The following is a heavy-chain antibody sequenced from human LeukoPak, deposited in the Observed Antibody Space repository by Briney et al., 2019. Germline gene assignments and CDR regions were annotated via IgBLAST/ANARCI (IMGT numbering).Heavy chain of an antibody. D-gene: IGHD1-26*01. V-gene: IGHV3-23*01. CDR3: AKDGPLVGPYYFDY. J-gene: IGHJ4*02. CDR1: GFTLTSYA. CDR2: ISGSGVST. Sequence: GGSLRLSCAASGFTLTSYAMNWVRQAPGKGLEWVSAISGSGVSTFYADSVKGRFTISRDNSKNTLYLQMNSLRAEDTAVYYCAKDGPLVGPYYFDYWGQGTLVTVSS.